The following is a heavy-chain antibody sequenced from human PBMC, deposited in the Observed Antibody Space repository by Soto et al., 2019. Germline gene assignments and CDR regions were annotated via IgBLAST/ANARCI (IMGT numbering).Heavy chain of an antibody. V-gene: IGHV1-46*03. CDR1: GYTFTNYY. CDR2: INPSGGST. CDR3: ARDRVPAAESFVYYYYMDV. D-gene: IGHD2-2*01. J-gene: IGHJ6*03. Sequence: ASVKVSCKASGYTFTNYYIHWVRQAPGQGLEWMGIINPSGGSTNYAQKFQGRVTMTRDTSTSTVYMELSSLRSEDTAVYYCARDRVPAAESFVYYYYMDVWGKGTTVTVSS.